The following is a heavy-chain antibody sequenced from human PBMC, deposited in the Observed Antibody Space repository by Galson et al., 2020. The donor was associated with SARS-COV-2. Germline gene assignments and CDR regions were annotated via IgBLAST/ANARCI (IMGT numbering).Heavy chain of an antibody. J-gene: IGHJ4*02. CDR1: GFTFNNYA. CDR3: AKFVRGSYSGYDFIGFDH. Sequence: GESLKISCAASGFTFNNYAMSWVRQAPGKGLEWVSAMSLSVSSTYYADSVKGRFTMSRDSSNNTLYLQMNSLRAEDTAVYYCAKFVRGSYSGYDFIGFDHWGQGTLVTVSS. CDR2: MSLSVSST. D-gene: IGHD5-12*01. V-gene: IGHV3-23*01.